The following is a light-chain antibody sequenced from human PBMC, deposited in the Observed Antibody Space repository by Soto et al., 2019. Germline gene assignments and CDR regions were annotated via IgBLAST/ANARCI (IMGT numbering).Light chain of an antibody. CDR2: LNSDGSH. CDR1: SGHSSYA. Sequence: QLVLTQSPSASASLGASVKLTCTLSSGHSSYAIAWHQQQPEKGPRYLLKLNSDGSHSKGDGIPDRFSGSSSGAERYLTISSLQSEDEADYYCQTCGTDIPLVFGGGTKLTVL. V-gene: IGLV4-69*01. CDR3: QTCGTDIPLV. J-gene: IGLJ3*02.